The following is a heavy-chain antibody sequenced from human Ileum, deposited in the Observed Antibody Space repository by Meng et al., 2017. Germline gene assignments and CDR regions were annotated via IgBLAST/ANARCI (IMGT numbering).Heavy chain of an antibody. CDR1: GGSVSSASYY. Sequence: HVQLQESGPGLVRPSETLSLTCHVSGGSVSSASYYWSCVRQPPGKGLEWIGLIHYSGSRNYNPSLKSRVTMSVDTSKNQVSLRLTSVTAADTAVYYCARFYGSGTFEVHDYWGQGTLVTVSS. D-gene: IGHD3-10*01. V-gene: IGHV4-61*01. J-gene: IGHJ4*02. CDR2: IHYSGSR. CDR3: ARFYGSGTFEVHDY.